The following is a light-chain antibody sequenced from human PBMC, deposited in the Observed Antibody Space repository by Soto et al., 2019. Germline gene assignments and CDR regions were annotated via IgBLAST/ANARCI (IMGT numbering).Light chain of an antibody. CDR1: KVGDKN. V-gene: IGLV3-1*01. J-gene: IGLJ1*01. CDR3: EAWDSRAYV. CDR2: QDS. Sequence: SYELTQPPSVSVSPGQTASITCSGDKVGDKNDRWYQQKPGQSPVLVIYQDSKRPSGIPERFSGSNSGNTAPLTSSGTQAVDEADYYCEAWDSRAYVFGAGTKVTVL.